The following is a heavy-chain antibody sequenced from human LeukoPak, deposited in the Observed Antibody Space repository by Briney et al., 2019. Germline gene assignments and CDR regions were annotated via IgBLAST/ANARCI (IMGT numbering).Heavy chain of an antibody. Sequence: SETLSLTCTVSGGSISGFYWSWIRQPPGKGLEWIGYMSNNGATTYNPSLKSRVTISIDMSNNHFSLTLKSVTAADKAVYYCARRVGWPTTTYYYMDVWGRGTTVTIS. V-gene: IGHV4-59*01. CDR1: GGSISGFY. CDR3: ARRVGWPTTTYYYMDV. CDR2: MSNNGAT. J-gene: IGHJ6*03. D-gene: IGHD6-19*01.